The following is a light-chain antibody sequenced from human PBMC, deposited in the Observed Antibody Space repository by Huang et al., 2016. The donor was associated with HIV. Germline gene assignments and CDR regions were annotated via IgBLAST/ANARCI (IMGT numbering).Light chain of an antibody. CDR3: QQYAGS. V-gene: IGKV3-20*01. J-gene: IGKJ2*01. CDR1: QSISSSY. Sequence: ESVLTQSPGTLSLSPGERATLSCRASQSISSSYLAWYQQKPGQAPRILIYGASSRATGIPDRFSGSGSGTDFALTISRLEPEDFAAYYCQQYAGSFGQGTKLEIK. CDR2: GAS.